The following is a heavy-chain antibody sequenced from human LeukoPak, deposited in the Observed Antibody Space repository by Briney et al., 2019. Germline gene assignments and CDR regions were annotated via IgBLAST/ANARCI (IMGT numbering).Heavy chain of an antibody. CDR3: AVVAGSGSYPLDY. CDR1: GASISSYY. Sequence: PSETLSLTCTVSGASISSYYWGWIRQPPGKGLEWIGYISYSGSTNYSPSLKSRVTISGDTSKNQVSLQVSAVTAADTAVYYCAVVAGSGSYPLDYWGQGTLVTVSS. J-gene: IGHJ4*02. D-gene: IGHD3-10*01. V-gene: IGHV4-59*01. CDR2: ISYSGST.